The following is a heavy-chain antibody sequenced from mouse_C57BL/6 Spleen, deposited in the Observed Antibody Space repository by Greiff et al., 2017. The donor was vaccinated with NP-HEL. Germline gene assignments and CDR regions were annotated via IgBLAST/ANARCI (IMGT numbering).Heavy chain of an antibody. Sequence: QVQLQQSGAELVKPGASVKLSCKASGYTFTSYWMHWVKQRPGQGLEWIGMIQPNSGSTNYNEKFKSKATLTVDKSSSTAYMQLSSLTSEDSAVYYCARSATTVVRWGQGTTLTVSS. CDR3: ARSATTVVR. CDR1: GYTFTSYW. V-gene: IGHV1-64*01. CDR2: IQPNSGST. D-gene: IGHD1-1*01. J-gene: IGHJ2*01.